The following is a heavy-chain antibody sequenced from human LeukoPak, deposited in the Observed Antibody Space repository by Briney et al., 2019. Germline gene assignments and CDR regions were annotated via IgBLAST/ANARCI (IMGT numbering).Heavy chain of an antibody. CDR1: GGSISSYY. V-gene: IGHV4-59*01. J-gene: IGHJ3*02. CDR2: IYYRGST. CDR3: ARAPGGYGSGSRGAFDI. D-gene: IGHD3-10*01. Sequence: SETLSLTCTVSGGSISSYYWSWIRQPPGKGLEWIGYIYYRGSTDYNPSLKSRVTISVDTSKNQFSLKLSSVTAADTAVYYCARAPGGYGSGSRGAFDIWGQGTMVTVSS.